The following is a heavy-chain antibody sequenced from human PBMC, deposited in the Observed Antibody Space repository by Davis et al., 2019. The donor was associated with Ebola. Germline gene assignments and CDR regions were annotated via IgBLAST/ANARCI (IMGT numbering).Heavy chain of an antibody. J-gene: IGHJ6*04. CDR1: GYTFTNYA. CDR3: ARVTVGYDSSGHNYCYYGMDV. V-gene: IGHV1-3*01. CDR2: INSGNGNT. Sequence: AASVKVSCKASGYTFTNYAIHWVRQAPGQRLEWMGWINSGNGNTKYSQKFQGRVTITADESTSTAYMELSSLRSEDTAVYYCARVTVGYDSSGHNYCYYGMDVWGKGTTVTVSS. D-gene: IGHD3-22*01.